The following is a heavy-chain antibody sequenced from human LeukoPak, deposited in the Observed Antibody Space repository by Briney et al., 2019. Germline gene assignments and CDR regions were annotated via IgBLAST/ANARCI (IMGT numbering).Heavy chain of an antibody. CDR1: GFTFSSYE. J-gene: IGHJ6*02. V-gene: IGHV3-48*03. CDR3: ARVSGWMDV. Sequence: PGGSLRLSCAASGFTFSSYEMNWVRQAPGEGLEWVSYISSSGSTIYYADSVKGRFTISRDNAKNSLYLQMNSLRAEDTAVYYCARVSGWMDVWGQGTTVTVSS. CDR2: ISSSGSTI.